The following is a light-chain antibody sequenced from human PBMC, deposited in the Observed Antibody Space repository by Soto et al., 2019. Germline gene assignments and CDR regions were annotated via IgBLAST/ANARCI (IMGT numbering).Light chain of an antibody. CDR3: SSYADNNIYI. V-gene: IGLV2-8*01. CDR2: EVS. Sequence: QSALTQPPSASGSPGQSVTISCTGTTSDVGGYNYVSWYQQHPGKAPKVMIFEVSQRPSGVPDRFSGSKSGNTASLTVSGLQAEDEAEYYCSSYADNNIYIFGAVTKVTVL. J-gene: IGLJ1*01. CDR1: TSDVGGYNY.